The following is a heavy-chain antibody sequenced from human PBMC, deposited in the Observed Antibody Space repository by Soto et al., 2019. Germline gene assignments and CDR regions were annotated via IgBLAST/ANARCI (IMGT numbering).Heavy chain of an antibody. V-gene: IGHV4-28*01. J-gene: IGHJ4*02. CDR2: IYYSGST. D-gene: IGHD3-9*01. CDR3: ARIGRTGYYYFYD. CDR1: GFSISSGNW. Sequence: SETLSLTCAVSGFSISSGNWWGWIRQPPGKGLEWIGYIYYSGSTYSNPSLKSRVTMSVDTPKNHFSLKLSSVTAVDTAVYYCARIGRTGYYYFYDWGQGTLVTVSS.